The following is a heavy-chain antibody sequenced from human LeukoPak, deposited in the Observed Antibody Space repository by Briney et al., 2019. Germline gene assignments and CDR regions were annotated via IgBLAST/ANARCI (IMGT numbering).Heavy chain of an antibody. J-gene: IGHJ4*02. V-gene: IGHV4-61*08. CDR3: ARGYYDSSGYSFDY. Sequence: SETLSLTCTVSGGSIRSGDYYWSWIRQPPGKGLEWIGYIYYSGSTNYNPSLKSRVTISVDTSKNQFSLKLSSVTAADTAVYYCARGYYDSSGYSFDYWGQGTLVTVSS. CDR2: IYYSGST. CDR1: GGSIRSGDYY. D-gene: IGHD3-22*01.